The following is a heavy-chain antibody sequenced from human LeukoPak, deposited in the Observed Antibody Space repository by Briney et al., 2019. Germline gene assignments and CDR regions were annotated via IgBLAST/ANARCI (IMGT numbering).Heavy chain of an antibody. CDR1: GLTFGDYT. CDR2: IRSKTYGETT. D-gene: IGHD5-18*01. Sequence: GGSLRLSCIASGLTFGDYTMSWVRQAPGPGLEWVGLIRSKTYGETTEYAASVKGRFSTSRDDSKSISYLQMNSLKIEDTAVYYCTRDIGYSYYYYMDVWGKGTTVTISS. CDR3: TRDIGYSYYYYMDV. J-gene: IGHJ6*03. V-gene: IGHV3-49*04.